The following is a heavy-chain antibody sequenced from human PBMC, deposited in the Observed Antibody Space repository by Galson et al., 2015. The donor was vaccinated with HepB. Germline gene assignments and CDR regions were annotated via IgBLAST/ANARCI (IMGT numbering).Heavy chain of an antibody. CDR1: GFTFSRSG. CDR2: IWSDGSTK. Sequence: SLRLSCAASGFTFSRSGMHWVRQAPGKGLEWAAVIWSDGSTKYYAESVQGRFTISKDNSENTLYLQMDSLRVEDTAVYYCLSEIKTGHWGQGTLVTVSS. D-gene: IGHD1-14*01. V-gene: IGHV3-33*08. J-gene: IGHJ4*02. CDR3: LSEIKTGH.